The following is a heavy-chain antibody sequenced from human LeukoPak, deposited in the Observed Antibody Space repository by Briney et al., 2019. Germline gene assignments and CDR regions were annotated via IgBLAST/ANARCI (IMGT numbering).Heavy chain of an antibody. D-gene: IGHD1-1*01. CDR2: MYSSGSA. CDR3: ARLNIKNWNDVLGWFDP. V-gene: IGHV4-59*08. CDR1: GGSINSYY. Sequence: SETLSLTCTVSGGSINSYYWNWIRQPPGKGLEWSADMYSSGSANYNPSLKSRVTTSVDTSKNQFSLKLSSVTAADTAVYYCARLNIKNWNDVLGWFDPWGQGTLVTVSS. J-gene: IGHJ5*02.